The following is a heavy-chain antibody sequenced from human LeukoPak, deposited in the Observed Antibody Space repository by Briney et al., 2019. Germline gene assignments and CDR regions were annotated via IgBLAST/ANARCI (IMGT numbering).Heavy chain of an antibody. CDR1: GFTFSSYW. CDR2: INSDGSST. J-gene: IGHJ4*02. V-gene: IGHV3-74*01. Sequence: GGSLRLSCAASGFTFSSYWMHWVRQAAGKWMVWVSRINSDGSSTSYADSVKGRFTISRDNAKNTLYLQMNSLRAEDTAVYYCARGGYYDSSGSDYWGQGTLVTVSS. D-gene: IGHD3-22*01. CDR3: ARGGYYDSSGSDY.